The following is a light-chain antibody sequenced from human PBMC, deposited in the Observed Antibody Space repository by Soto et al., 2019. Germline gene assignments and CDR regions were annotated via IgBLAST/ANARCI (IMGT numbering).Light chain of an antibody. CDR1: QSVSTN. Sequence: EMVLTQSPATLSASPGGRATLSCRASQSVSTNLAWYQQKPGQAPRLLIYDASTRATAIPARFSGSGSGTEFTLTISSLQSEDFAVYYCQHHNTWPPVYTFGQGTKLEIK. V-gene: IGKV3D-15*01. CDR2: DAS. J-gene: IGKJ2*01. CDR3: QHHNTWPPVYT.